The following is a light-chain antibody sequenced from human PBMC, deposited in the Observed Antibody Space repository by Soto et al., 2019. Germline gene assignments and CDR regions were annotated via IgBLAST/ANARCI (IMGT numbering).Light chain of an antibody. CDR2: EAS. Sequence: EIVMTQSPGTLSVSPGERATLSCRASQSVRSKLAWYQQKPGQAPRVLIYEASTRATGIPASFSGSGSGTEFTLNIRSLQSEDFAVYYCLQYDDWPFTFGPGTTVDIK. CDR1: QSVRSK. J-gene: IGKJ3*01. V-gene: IGKV3D-15*01. CDR3: LQYDDWPFT.